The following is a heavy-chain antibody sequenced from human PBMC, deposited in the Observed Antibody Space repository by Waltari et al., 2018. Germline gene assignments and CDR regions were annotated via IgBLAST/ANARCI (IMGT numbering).Heavy chain of an antibody. V-gene: IGHV4-34*01. CDR3: ARALDYDILTGYSYYYYGMDV. CDR1: GGSFSGSY. D-gene: IGHD3-9*01. J-gene: IGHJ6*02. CDR2: THNRGST. Sequence: QVQLQQWGAGLLKPSETLSLTCAVYGGSFSGSYWRWIRQPPGEGLGRIGETHNRGSTNNNPALKSLVTISVDTSKNKFTLKLSSVTAAETAVYYCARALDYDILTGYSYYYYGMDVWGQGTTVTVSS.